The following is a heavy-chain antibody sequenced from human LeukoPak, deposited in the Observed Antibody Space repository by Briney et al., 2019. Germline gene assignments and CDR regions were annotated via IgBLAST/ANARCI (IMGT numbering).Heavy chain of an antibody. CDR1: GGSISSSSYY. CDR3: ARRTTTNPHNSYDFDY. Sequence: NPSETLSLTCTVSGGSISSSSYYWGWIRQPPGKGLEWIGSIYYSGSTYYNPSLKSRVTISVDTSKNQFSLKLSSVTAADTAVYYCARRTTTNPHNSYDFDYWGQGTLVTVSS. J-gene: IGHJ4*02. D-gene: IGHD5-18*01. V-gene: IGHV4-39*01. CDR2: IYYSGST.